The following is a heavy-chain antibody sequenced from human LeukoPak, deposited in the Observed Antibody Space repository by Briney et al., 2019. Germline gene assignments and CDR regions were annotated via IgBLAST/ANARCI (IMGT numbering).Heavy chain of an antibody. J-gene: IGHJ4*02. Sequence: SETLSLTCAAYGGTFSAYYWSWIRQPPGKGLEWIGEINHSGSTNYNPSLKSRVTISVDTSKNQFSLKLSSVTAADTAVYYCARGRGFSGYYYYWGQGTLVTVSS. V-gene: IGHV4-34*01. D-gene: IGHD3-22*01. CDR1: GGTFSAYY. CDR3: ARGRGFSGYYYY. CDR2: INHSGST.